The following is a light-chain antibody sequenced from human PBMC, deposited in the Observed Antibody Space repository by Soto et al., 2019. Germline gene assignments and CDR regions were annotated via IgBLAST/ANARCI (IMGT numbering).Light chain of an antibody. CDR1: QTIIGY. CDR3: KQYDNLPPT. V-gene: IGKV1-33*01. CDR2: AAS. J-gene: IGKJ4*01. Sequence: DIQMHQSPSSLSASIGGGLPITCRASQTIIGYLNWYQQKPGKAPRLLINAASNLETGVPSRFSGSGSGTDFTFTISSLQPEEIATYYCKQYDNLPPTFGGGTKVDIK.